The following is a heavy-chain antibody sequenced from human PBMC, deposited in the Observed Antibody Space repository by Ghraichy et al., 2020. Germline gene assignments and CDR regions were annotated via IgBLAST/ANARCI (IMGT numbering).Heavy chain of an antibody. CDR1: GFTFSSYG. CDR2: TSYDESTK. CDR3: AKVLIALPDTGNFFYDH. V-gene: IGHV3-30*18. Sequence: GGSLRLSCAASGFTFSSYGMHWVRQAPGKGLEWVAVTSYDESTKYYADSVKGRFTISRDNSKNTLYLEMNSLRAEETAVYYCAKVLIALPDTGNFFYDHWGQGTLVTVSS. J-gene: IGHJ5*02. D-gene: IGHD3-3*02.